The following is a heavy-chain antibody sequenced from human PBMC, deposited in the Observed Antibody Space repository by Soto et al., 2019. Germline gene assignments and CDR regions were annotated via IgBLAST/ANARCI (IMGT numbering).Heavy chain of an antibody. J-gene: IGHJ5*02. CDR1: GYTFTGYY. CDR2: INPNSGGT. Sequence: ASVKVSCKASGYTFTGYYMHWVRQAPGQGLEWMGWINPNSGGTNYAQKFQGWVTMTRDTSISTAYMELSRLRSDDTAVYYCAREAKEDSPRGCRFDPWGQGTLVTVSS. CDR3: AREAKEDSPRGCRFDP. V-gene: IGHV1-2*04. D-gene: IGHD3-10*01.